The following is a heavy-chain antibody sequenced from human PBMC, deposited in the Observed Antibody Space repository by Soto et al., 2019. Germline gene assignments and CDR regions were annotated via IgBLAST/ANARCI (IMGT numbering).Heavy chain of an antibody. CDR3: ARAGYCSGGSCLPRYYYYYYMDV. J-gene: IGHJ6*03. CDR1: GTSINSYY. CDR2: IYYSGST. D-gene: IGHD2-15*01. V-gene: IGHV4-59*08. Sequence: TSETLSLTCTVSGTSINSYYWSWIRQPPGKGLEWIGYIYYSGSTNYNPSLKSRVTISVATSKNQFSLKLSSVTAADTAVYYCARAGYCSGGSCLPRYYYYYYMDVWGKGTTVTVSS.